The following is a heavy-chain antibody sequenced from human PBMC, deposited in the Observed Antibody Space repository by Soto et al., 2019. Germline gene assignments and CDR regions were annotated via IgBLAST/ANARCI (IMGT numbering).Heavy chain of an antibody. D-gene: IGHD2-21*01. Sequence: QVYLHQSGPGLVKPSGTLSLTCAVSGDSISSTHWWTWVRQTPGKGLEWIGEVYPSGSTSYNPCLKSRVTISVDKYNNQFSLKLTYVTAADTAVYYCATLPPRIVVTVLPLHTWGQGTLVSVSS. CDR1: GDSISSTHW. J-gene: IGHJ5*02. CDR3: ATLPPRIVVTVLPLHT. V-gene: IGHV4-4*02. CDR2: VYPSGST.